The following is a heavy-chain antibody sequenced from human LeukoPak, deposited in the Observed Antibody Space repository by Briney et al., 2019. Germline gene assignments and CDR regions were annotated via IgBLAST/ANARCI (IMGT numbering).Heavy chain of an antibody. Sequence: SETLSLTCTVSGGSISGYYWSWIRQPPGMGLEWIGYISYSGSTNYNASLTSRATMSVDTSKNQLSLRLSSVTAADTAVYYCARHRSGTTADFWGQGTLVTVSS. CDR1: GGSISGYY. CDR3: ARHRSGTTADF. D-gene: IGHD1-7*01. J-gene: IGHJ4*02. CDR2: ISYSGST. V-gene: IGHV4-59*08.